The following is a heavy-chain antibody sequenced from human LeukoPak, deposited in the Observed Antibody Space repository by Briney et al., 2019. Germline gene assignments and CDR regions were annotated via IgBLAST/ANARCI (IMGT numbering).Heavy chain of an antibody. V-gene: IGHV1-2*06. CDR2: INPNSGGT. Sequence: GASVKVSCKASGYTFTGYYMHWVRQAPGQGLEWMGRINPNSGGTNYAQKFQGRVTMTRDTSISTAYMVLSRLRSDDTAVYYCATVYCSGGSCYSGNYAFDIWGQGTMVTVSS. CDR3: ATVYCSGGSCYSGNYAFDI. CDR1: GYTFTGYY. J-gene: IGHJ3*02. D-gene: IGHD2-15*01.